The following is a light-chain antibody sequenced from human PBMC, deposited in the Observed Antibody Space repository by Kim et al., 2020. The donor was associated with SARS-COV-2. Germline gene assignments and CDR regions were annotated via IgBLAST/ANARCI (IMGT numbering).Light chain of an antibody. CDR3: QQRSNWPPALT. V-gene: IGKV3-11*01. J-gene: IGKJ4*01. CDR2: DAS. CDR1: QSVGPY. Sequence: PGERATLSCRASQSVGPYLAWYQQKPGQAPRLLNYDASNRATGIPARFSGSGSGTDFTLTISSLQSEDFAVYYCQQRSNWPPALTFGGGTKVDIK.